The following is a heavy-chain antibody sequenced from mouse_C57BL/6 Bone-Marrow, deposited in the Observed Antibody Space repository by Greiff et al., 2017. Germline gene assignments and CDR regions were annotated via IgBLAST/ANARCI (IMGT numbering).Heavy chain of an antibody. V-gene: IGHV1-69*01. CDR1: GYTFTGYW. Sequence: QVQLQQPGAELVMPGASVKLSCKASGYTFTGYWMHWVKQRPGQGLEWIGEIDPSDSYTNYNQKFKGKSTLTVDKSSSTAYMQLSSLTSEDSAVYYCARTTTVVAGDYWGQGTTLTVSS. CDR3: ARTTTVVAGDY. CDR2: IDPSDSYT. D-gene: IGHD1-1*01. J-gene: IGHJ2*01.